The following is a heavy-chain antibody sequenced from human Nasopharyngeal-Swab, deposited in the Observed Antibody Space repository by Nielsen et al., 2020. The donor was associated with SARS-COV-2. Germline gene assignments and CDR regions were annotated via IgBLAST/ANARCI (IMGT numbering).Heavy chain of an antibody. CDR1: GGSISSSNW. J-gene: IGHJ6*02. Sequence: SETLSLTCAVSGGSISSSNWWSWVRQPPGKGLEWIGEIYHSGSTNYNPSLKSRVTISVDKSKNQFSLKLSSVTAADTAVYYCARVKYYDFWSGYYLNYYYGMDVWGQGTTVTVSS. D-gene: IGHD3-3*01. V-gene: IGHV4-4*02. CDR3: ARVKYYDFWSGYYLNYYYGMDV. CDR2: IYHSGST.